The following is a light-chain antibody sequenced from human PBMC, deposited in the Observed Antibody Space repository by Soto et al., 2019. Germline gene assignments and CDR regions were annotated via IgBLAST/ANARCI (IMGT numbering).Light chain of an antibody. V-gene: IGKV1-5*01. J-gene: IGKJ5*01. CDR1: RDIRDF. Sequence: EIQMTQSPSSLSVSVGDRVTITCQASRDIRDFLNWYQQKPGKAPKLLIYDASSLESGVPSRFSGSGSGTEFTLTISSLQPDDFATYYCQQYNSYSYTFGQGTRLEIK. CDR3: QQYNSYSYT. CDR2: DAS.